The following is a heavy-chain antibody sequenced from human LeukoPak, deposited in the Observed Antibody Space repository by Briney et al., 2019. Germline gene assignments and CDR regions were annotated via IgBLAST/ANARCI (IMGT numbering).Heavy chain of an antibody. Sequence: PGGSLRLSCAASGFTFSNYGMHWVRQAPGKGLEWVVFISYDGSYKYYADSVKGRFTISRDNSKNTLYLQMNSLRAEDTAVYYCAKDPRRYSRTGGYFDYWGQGTLVTVSS. V-gene: IGHV3-30*18. D-gene: IGHD6-13*01. J-gene: IGHJ4*02. CDR3: AKDPRRYSRTGGYFDY. CDR1: GFTFSNYG. CDR2: ISYDGSYK.